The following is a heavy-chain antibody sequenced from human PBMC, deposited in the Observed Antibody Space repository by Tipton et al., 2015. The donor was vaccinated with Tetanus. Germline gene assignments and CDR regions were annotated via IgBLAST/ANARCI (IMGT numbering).Heavy chain of an antibody. D-gene: IGHD3-16*02. Sequence: TLSLTCTVSGGSISSYYWSWIRQPPGKGLEWIGYIYYSGSTNYNPSLKSRVTISVDTSKNQFSLKLSSVTAADTAVYYCASLPTVMPHDYVWGSYPEMDVWGQGTTVTVSS. CDR2: IYYSGST. CDR1: GGSISSYY. V-gene: IGHV4-59*01. J-gene: IGHJ6*02. CDR3: ASLPTVMPHDYVWGSYPEMDV.